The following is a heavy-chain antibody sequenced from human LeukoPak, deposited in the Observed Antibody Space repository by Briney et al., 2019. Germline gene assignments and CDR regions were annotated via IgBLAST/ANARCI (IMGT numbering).Heavy chain of an antibody. V-gene: IGHV4-31*03. Sequence: SQTLSLTCTVPGGSISSGAYYWSWIRQRPGKGLEWIGYIYYSGSTYYNPSLKSRVTISVDTSKNQFSLKLNSVTAADTAVYYCARRISSGWNFDYWGQGTLVTVSS. J-gene: IGHJ4*02. D-gene: IGHD6-19*01. CDR2: IYYSGST. CDR3: ARRISSGWNFDY. CDR1: GGSISSGAYY.